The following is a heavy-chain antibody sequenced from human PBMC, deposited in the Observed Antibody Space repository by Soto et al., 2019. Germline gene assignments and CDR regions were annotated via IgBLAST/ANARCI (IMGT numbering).Heavy chain of an antibody. V-gene: IGHV4-31*03. J-gene: IGHJ5*02. CDR3: ARFRDLEDDYDILTGYSIPPSNWFDP. CDR1: GGSISSGGYY. Sequence: SETLSLTCTVSGGSISSGGYYWSWIRQHPGKGLEWIGYIYYSGSTYYNPSLKSRVTISVDTSKNQFSLKLSSVTAADTAVYYCARFRDLEDDYDILTGYSIPPSNWFDPWGQGALVTVSS. CDR2: IYYSGST. D-gene: IGHD3-9*01.